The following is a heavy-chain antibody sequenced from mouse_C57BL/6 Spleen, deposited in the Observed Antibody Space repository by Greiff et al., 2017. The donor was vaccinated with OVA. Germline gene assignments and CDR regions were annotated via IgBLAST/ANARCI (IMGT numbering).Heavy chain of an antibody. CDR3: ARKGGPDWYFDV. CDR1: GYTFPDYY. Sequence: LMESGAELVRPGASVKLSCKASGYTFPDYYINWVKQRPGQGLEWIARIYPGSGNTYYNEKFKGKATLTAEKSSSTAYMQLSSLTSEDSAVYFCARKGGPDWYFDVWGTGTTVTVSS. J-gene: IGHJ1*03. CDR2: IYPGSGNT. V-gene: IGHV1-76*01.